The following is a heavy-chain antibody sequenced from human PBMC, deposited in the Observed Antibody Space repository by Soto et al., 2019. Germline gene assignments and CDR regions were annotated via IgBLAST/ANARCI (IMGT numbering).Heavy chain of an antibody. J-gene: IGHJ3*02. Sequence: SQTLSLTCAISGDSVSSNSAAWNWIRQSPSRGLEWLGRTSYRSKWYNDYAVSVKSRITINPDTSKNQFSLQLNSVTPEDTAVYYCARERHRGYSASLDAFDIWGQGTMVTVSS. CDR3: ARERHRGYSASLDAFDI. CDR1: GDSVSSNSAA. CDR2: TSYRSKWYN. V-gene: IGHV6-1*01. D-gene: IGHD1-26*01.